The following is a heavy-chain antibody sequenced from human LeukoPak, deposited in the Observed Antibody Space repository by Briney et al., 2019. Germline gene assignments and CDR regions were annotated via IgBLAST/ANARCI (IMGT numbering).Heavy chain of an antibody. CDR2: INHSGST. CDR3: ARHLYGSGSSSPLDY. Sequence: PSETLSLTCAVYGGSFSGYYWSWIRQPPGKGLEWIGEINHSGSTYYNPSLKSRVTISVDTSKNQFSLKLSSVTAADTAVYYCARHLYGSGSSSPLDYWGQGTLVTVSS. V-gene: IGHV4-34*01. CDR1: GGSFSGYY. J-gene: IGHJ4*02. D-gene: IGHD3-10*01.